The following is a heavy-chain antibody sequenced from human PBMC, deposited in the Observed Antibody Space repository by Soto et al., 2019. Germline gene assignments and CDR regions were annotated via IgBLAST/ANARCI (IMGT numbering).Heavy chain of an antibody. CDR1: GFSLSTSGAA. V-gene: IGHV2-5*02. Sequence: QINLIESGPTLVKPTQTLTLTCTFSGFSLSTSGAAVGWVRQPPGRALEWLALIYWDGDKRYNASLGNRLTITRDTSMNQVVLTLTNVAPADTATYYCAHRATMTIFGLMIDSGIWFDPWGQGTRVIVSS. CDR3: AHRATMTIFGLMIDSGIWFDP. J-gene: IGHJ5*02. D-gene: IGHD3-3*01. CDR2: IYWDGDK.